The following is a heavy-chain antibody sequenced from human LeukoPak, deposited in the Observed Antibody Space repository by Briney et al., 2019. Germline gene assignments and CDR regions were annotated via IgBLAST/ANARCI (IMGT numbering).Heavy chain of an antibody. CDR2: ISYDGSNK. CDR1: GFIFSSYA. D-gene: IGHD3-22*01. J-gene: IGHJ2*01. V-gene: IGHV3-30*04. Sequence: GGSLRLSCAASGFIFSSYAMHWVRQAPGKGLEWVAVISYDGSNKYYADSAKGRFTISRDNSKNTLYLQMNSLRAEDTAVYYCVRGEYYYDSSGRGFDLWGRGTLVTVSS. CDR3: VRGEYYYDSSGRGFDL.